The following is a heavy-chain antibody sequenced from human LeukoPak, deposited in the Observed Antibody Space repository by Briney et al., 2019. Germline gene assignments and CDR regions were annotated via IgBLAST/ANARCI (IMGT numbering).Heavy chain of an antibody. V-gene: IGHV4-59*01. Sequence: SETLSLTCTVSGGSISSYYWSWIRQPPGKGLEWIGYIYYSGSTYYNPSLKSRVTISVDTSKNQFSLKLSSVTAADTAVYYCARVDEGGYYYYGMDVWGQGTTVTVSS. CDR3: ARVDEGGYYYYGMDV. CDR1: GGSISSYY. CDR2: IYYSGST. J-gene: IGHJ6*02. D-gene: IGHD3-16*01.